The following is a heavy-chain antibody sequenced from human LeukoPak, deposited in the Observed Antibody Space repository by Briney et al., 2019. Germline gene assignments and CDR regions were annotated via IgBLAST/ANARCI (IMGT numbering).Heavy chain of an antibody. CDR3: ARQVLSSGEPKNIDY. D-gene: IGHD6-19*01. J-gene: IGHJ4*02. V-gene: IGHV4-39*01. Sequence: SETLSLTCTVSGVSISNSDYYWAWIRQPPGKGLDWIGTIYYTGSSYYNPSLKSRVTMSVDTSKNQFSLKLTSVTAADTAVYYCARQVLSSGEPKNIDYWGQGILVTVSS. CDR2: IYYTGSS. CDR1: GVSISNSDYY.